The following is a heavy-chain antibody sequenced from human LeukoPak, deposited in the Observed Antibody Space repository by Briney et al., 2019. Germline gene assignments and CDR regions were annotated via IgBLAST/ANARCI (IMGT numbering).Heavy chain of an antibody. CDR2: INQDGSEK. J-gene: IGHJ4*02. CDR1: GFTFYSYW. CDR3: ARDQSPIAAHVDY. V-gene: IGHV3-7*01. D-gene: IGHD6-6*01. Sequence: GGSLRLSCAASGFTFYSYWMSWVRQAPGKGLEWVANINQDGSEKYYVDSVKGRLTISRDNAKNSMYLQMNSLRAEDTAVYYCARDQSPIAAHVDYWGQGTLVTVSS.